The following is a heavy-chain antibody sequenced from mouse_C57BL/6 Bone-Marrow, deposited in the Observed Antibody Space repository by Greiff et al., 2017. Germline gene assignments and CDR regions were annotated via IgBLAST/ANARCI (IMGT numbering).Heavy chain of an antibody. D-gene: IGHD2-10*01. Sequence: QVQLQQSGAELARPGASVKMSCKASGYTFTSYTMHWVQQRPGQGLEWIGYITPSSGYTKYNQTFKDKATLTADKSSSTAYMQLSSLTSEDSAVYYCATYYLKDYWGQGTTLTVSS. V-gene: IGHV1-4*01. J-gene: IGHJ2*01. CDR2: ITPSSGYT. CDR1: GYTFTSYT. CDR3: ATYYLKDY.